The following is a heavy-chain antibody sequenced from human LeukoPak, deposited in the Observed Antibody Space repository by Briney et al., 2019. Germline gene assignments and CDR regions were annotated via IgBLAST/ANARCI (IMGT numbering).Heavy chain of an antibody. J-gene: IGHJ5*02. CDR3: ARDSETYDFWSGYYAEINWFGP. V-gene: IGHV3-23*01. CDR2: ISGSGGST. D-gene: IGHD3-3*01. CDR1: GFTFSSYA. Sequence: GGSLRLSCAASGFTFSSYAMSWVRQAPGKGLEWVSAISGSGGSTYYADSVKGRFTISRDNAKNSLYLQMNSLRAEDTAVYYCARDSETYDFWSGYYAEINWFGPWGQGTLVTVSS.